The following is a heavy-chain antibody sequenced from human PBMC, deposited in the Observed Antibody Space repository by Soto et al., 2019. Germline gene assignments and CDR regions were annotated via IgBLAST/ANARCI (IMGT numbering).Heavy chain of an antibody. V-gene: IGHV4-31*03. D-gene: IGHD6-13*01. J-gene: IGHJ6*02. CDR2: IYYSGST. CDR1: GGSISSGGYY. Sequence: SETLSLTCTVSGGSISSGGYYWSWIRQHPGKGLEWIGYIYYSGSTYYNPSLKSRVTISVDTSKNQFSLKLSSVTAADTAVYYCARDIAAAGLYYYGMDVWGQGTTVTVSS. CDR3: ARDIAAAGLYYYGMDV.